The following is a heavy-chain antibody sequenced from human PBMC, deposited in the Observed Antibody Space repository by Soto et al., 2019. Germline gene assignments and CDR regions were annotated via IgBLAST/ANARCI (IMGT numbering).Heavy chain of an antibody. D-gene: IGHD6-19*01. J-gene: IGHJ4*02. V-gene: IGHV3-30*18. CDR3: AKDRYQEQWLDYFDY. CDR1: GFTFSSYG. Sequence: QVQLVESGGGVVQPGRSLRLSCAASGFTFSSYGMHWVRQAPGKGLEWVAVISYDGSNKYYADSVKGRFTISRDNSKNTLYLQMNSLRAEDTAVYYFAKDRYQEQWLDYFDYWGQGTLVTVSS. CDR2: ISYDGSNK.